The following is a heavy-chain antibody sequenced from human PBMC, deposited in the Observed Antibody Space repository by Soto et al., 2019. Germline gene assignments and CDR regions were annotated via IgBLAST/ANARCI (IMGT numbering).Heavy chain of an antibody. CDR2: MHNSGST. CDR3: AIGHYDVWSGYFATIDY. D-gene: IGHD3-3*01. J-gene: IGHJ4*02. CDR1: GGSISSYY. V-gene: IGHV4-59*08. Sequence: SETLSLTCTVSGGSISSYYWSWIRQPPGKGLEWIGYMHNSGSTKYNPSLKSRVTISADTSKNQFSLKLSSVTAADSAVYYCAIGHYDVWSGYFATIDYWGQGTLVTVSS.